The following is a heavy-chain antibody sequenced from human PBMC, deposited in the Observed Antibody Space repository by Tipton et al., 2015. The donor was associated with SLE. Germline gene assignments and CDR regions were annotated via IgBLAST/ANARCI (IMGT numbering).Heavy chain of an antibody. Sequence: TLSLTCAVSGYSISSGYYWGWIRQPPGKGLEWIGSIYHSGSTYYNPSLKSRVTISVDTSKNQSSLKLSSVTAADTAVYYCARERMVYARGYFQHWGQGTLVTVSS. J-gene: IGHJ1*01. CDR2: IYHSGST. CDR3: ARERMVYARGYFQH. CDR1: GYSISSGYY. D-gene: IGHD2-8*01. V-gene: IGHV4-38-2*02.